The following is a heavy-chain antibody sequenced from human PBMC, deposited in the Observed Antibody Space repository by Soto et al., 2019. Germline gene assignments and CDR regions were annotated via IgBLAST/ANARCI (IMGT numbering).Heavy chain of an antibody. CDR3: ASRNYDDSSGYYYFDS. CDR1: GGSISSGGYY. V-gene: IGHV4-31*03. CDR2: IFYSGTT. D-gene: IGHD3-22*01. Sequence: QVQLQESGPGLVKPSQTLSLTCTVSGGSISSGGYYWSWIRQQPGKGLEWIGFIFYSGTTYYNPSIKTRVIISVDRSKNQFSLKLSSVTAADTAVYYCASRNYDDSSGYYYFDSWGQGTLVTVSS. J-gene: IGHJ4*02.